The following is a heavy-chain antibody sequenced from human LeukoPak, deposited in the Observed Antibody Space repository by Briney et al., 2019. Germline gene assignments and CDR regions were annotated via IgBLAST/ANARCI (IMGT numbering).Heavy chain of an antibody. CDR3: ARHIANGDYINY. CDR1: GGSISSNNNY. D-gene: IGHD4-17*01. CDR2: MLYSVSA. V-gene: IGHV4-39*01. Sequence: SETPCVTSTVPGGSISSNNNYWGSIRQPPRKCLEWLGRMLYSVSANYSPSVKSRVTISGDMSKNQFSLKMTSVTATDTDVYYCARHIANGDYINYWGHGTLVTVSS. J-gene: IGHJ4*01.